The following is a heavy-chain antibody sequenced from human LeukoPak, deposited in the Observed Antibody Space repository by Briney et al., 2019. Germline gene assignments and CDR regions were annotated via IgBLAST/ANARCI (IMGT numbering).Heavy chain of an antibody. J-gene: IGHJ4*02. CDR3: ARGPYGSGSYIFDC. V-gene: IGHV4-30-2*01. CDR1: GGSISSGGYS. CDR2: IYHSGST. D-gene: IGHD3-10*01. Sequence: SETLSLTCAVSGGSISSGGYSWSWIRQPPGKGLEWIGYIYHSGSTYYNPSLKSRVTISVDRSKNQFSLKLSSVTAADTAVYYCARGPYGSGSYIFDCWAREPWSPSPQ.